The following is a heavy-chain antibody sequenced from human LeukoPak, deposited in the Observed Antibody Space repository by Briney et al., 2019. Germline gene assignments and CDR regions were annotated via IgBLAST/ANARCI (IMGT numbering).Heavy chain of an antibody. CDR1: GGSISSGGYY. CDR3: ARVRGLRFLEWLRNYYYYMDV. Sequence: PSETLSLTCTVSGGSISSGGYYWSWIRQHPGKGLEWIGYIYYSGSTYYTPSLKSRVTISVDTSKNQFSLKLSSVTAAATAVYYCARVRGLRFLEWLRNYYYYMDVWGKGTTVTVSS. V-gene: IGHV4-31*03. J-gene: IGHJ6*03. CDR2: IYYSGST. D-gene: IGHD3-3*01.